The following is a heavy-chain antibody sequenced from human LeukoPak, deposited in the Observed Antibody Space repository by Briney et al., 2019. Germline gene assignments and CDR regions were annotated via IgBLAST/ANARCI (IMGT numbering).Heavy chain of an antibody. V-gene: IGHV3-21*01. Sequence: GGSLRLSCAASGFTFSSYSMNWVRQAPGKGLEWVSSISSSSSYIYYADSVKGRFTISRDNSKNTLYLQMGSLRAEDMAVYYCSRGYCSSTSCYAVGYFQHWGQGTLVTVSS. D-gene: IGHD2-2*01. CDR1: GFTFSSYS. CDR3: SRGYCSSTSCYAVGYFQH. J-gene: IGHJ1*01. CDR2: ISSSSSYI.